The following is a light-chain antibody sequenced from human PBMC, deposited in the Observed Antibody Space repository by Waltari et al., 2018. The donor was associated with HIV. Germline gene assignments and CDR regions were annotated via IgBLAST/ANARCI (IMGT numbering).Light chain of an antibody. J-gene: IGLJ2*01. CDR2: EVT. CDR1: HSDNSGYNF. Sequence: QSSLNQTSSAAGAPGQTVNISRSGAHSDNSGYNFVSWYQQHSDRPPKLIIFEVTKRPSGVPDRFSGSKSGNTASLFVSGLQPEDEATYFCSSFAGTHKLFGGGTKLTVL. V-gene: IGLV2-8*01. CDR3: SSFAGTHKL.